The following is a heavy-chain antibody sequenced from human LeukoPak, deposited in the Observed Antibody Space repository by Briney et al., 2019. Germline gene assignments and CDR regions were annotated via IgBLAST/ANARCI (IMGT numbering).Heavy chain of an antibody. Sequence: GGSLRLSCATSGFTFSSYGMHWVRQAPGKGLEWVAVISYDGSNKYSADSVKGRFTISRDNSKNTLYLQMNSLRAEDTAVYYCATGYSSSWSPHYFDYWGQGTLVTVSS. CDR3: ATGYSSSWSPHYFDY. CDR2: ISYDGSNK. V-gene: IGHV3-30*03. J-gene: IGHJ4*02. D-gene: IGHD6-13*01. CDR1: GFTFSSYG.